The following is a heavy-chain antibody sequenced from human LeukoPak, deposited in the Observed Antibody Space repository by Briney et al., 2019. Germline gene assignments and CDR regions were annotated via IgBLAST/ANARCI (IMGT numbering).Heavy chain of an antibody. CDR2: IYYSGST. D-gene: IGHD3-22*01. Sequence: PSETLSLTCTVSGSSISSGDYYWSWIRQPPGKGLEWTGYIYYSGSTYYNPSLKSRVTISVDTSKNQFSLKLSSVTAADTAVYYCARDHYYDSSGTRNFDYWGQGTLVTVSS. CDR3: ARDHYYDSSGTRNFDY. V-gene: IGHV4-30-4*08. J-gene: IGHJ4*02. CDR1: GSSISSGDYY.